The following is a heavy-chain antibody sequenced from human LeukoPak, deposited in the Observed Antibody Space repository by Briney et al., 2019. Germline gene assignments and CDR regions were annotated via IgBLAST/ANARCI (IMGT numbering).Heavy chain of an antibody. CDR1: GFTFSSYS. J-gene: IGHJ3*02. D-gene: IGHD3-22*01. CDR3: ANLYYYDSSGYYLLDRSDAFDI. Sequence: GGSLRLSCAASGFTFSSYSMNWVRQAPGKGLEWVAVVSFDGSKEDYSDSLKGRFTVSRDNSKNMLFLQMNSLRAEDTAVYYCANLYYYDSSGYYLLDRSDAFDIWGQGTMVTVSS. CDR2: VSFDGSKE. V-gene: IGHV3-30*18.